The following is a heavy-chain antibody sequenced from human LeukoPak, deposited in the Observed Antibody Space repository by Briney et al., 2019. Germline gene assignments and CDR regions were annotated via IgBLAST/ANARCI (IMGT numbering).Heavy chain of an antibody. CDR2: IYYSGST. CDR3: ARGGVNYKIAGP. D-gene: IGHD3-10*01. J-gene: IGHJ5*02. Sequence: SETLSLTCTVSGGSIASYYWSWIRQPPGKGLEWIGYIYYSGSTNYNPSLKSRVTISVDTSKNQFSLKLSSVTAADTAVYYCARGGVNYKIAGPWGQGALVTVSS. V-gene: IGHV4-59*01. CDR1: GGSIASYY.